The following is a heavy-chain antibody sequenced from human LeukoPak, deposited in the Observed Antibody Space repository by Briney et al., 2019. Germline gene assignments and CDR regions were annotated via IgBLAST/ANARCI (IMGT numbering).Heavy chain of an antibody. CDR3: AKTITAMVKCYYGMDV. CDR1: GFTFSSYA. V-gene: IGHV3-23*01. CDR2: ISGSGGST. J-gene: IGHJ6*04. D-gene: IGHD5-18*01. Sequence: GGSLRLSCAASGFTFSSYAMSWVRKAPGKGLQWVSPISGSGGSTYYADSVKGRFTISRDNSKNTLYLQMNSLRAEDTAVYYCAKTITAMVKCYYGMDVWGKGTTVTVSS.